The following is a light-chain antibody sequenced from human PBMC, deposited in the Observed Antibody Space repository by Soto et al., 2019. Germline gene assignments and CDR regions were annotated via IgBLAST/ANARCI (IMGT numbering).Light chain of an antibody. CDR2: LDD. Sequence: QSVLTQPPSVSEAPRQRVSISCSGNTSNVGNNAVNWYQQLPGKTPKLLIYLDDLVPSGVSDRFSGSKSGTSASLAISGLQSDDEADYYCAAWDDSLNVVLFGGGTQLTVL. CDR1: TSNVGNNA. J-gene: IGLJ2*01. CDR3: AAWDDSLNVVL. V-gene: IGLV1-36*01.